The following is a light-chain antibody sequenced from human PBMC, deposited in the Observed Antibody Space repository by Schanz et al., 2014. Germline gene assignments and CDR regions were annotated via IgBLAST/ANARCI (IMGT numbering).Light chain of an antibody. CDR1: QSISSY. CDR3: QHYSDYPWT. V-gene: IGKV1-39*01. CDR2: AAS. J-gene: IGKJ1*01. Sequence: DIQMTQSPSSLSASVGDRVTITCRASQSISSYLNWYQQKPGKAPKLLIYAASTLQSGVPSRFSGSGSGTDFTLTISSLQPEDFATYYCQHYSDYPWTFGQGTKVDIK.